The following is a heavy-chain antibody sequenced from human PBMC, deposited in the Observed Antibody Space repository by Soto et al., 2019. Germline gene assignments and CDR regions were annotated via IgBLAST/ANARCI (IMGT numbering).Heavy chain of an antibody. V-gene: IGHV3-48*01. CDR3: CRDKSDLERGWFDS. Sequence: PGGSLRLSCAASGFTFSSYSMNWVRQAPGKGLEWVSYISSSSRTIYCADSVKGRFTISRDNAKNSLYLQMNSLRAEDTAVYYCCRDKSDLERGWFDSWGQGTLVTVSS. J-gene: IGHJ5*01. CDR2: ISSSSRTI. CDR1: GFTFSSYS. D-gene: IGHD1-1*01.